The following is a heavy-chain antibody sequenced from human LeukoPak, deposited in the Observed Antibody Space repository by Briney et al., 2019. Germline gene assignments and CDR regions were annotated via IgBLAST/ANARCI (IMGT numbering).Heavy chain of an antibody. CDR2: IHSDGSSR. CDR1: GFTFSSYW. Sequence: PGGSLRLSCAASGFTFSSYWMHWVRQAPGKGLVWVSRIHSDGSSRKYADSVRGRFTISRDNAKKTLYLQMNSLRAEDTAVYFCASDDAAPGIIFDYWGQGTLVTVSS. CDR3: ASDDAAPGIIFDY. D-gene: IGHD6-13*01. J-gene: IGHJ4*02. V-gene: IGHV3-74*03.